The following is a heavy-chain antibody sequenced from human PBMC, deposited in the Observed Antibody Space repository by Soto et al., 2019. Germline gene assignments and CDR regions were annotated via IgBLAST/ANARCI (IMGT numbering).Heavy chain of an antibody. CDR3: ARHRSSWYVGWYFDL. V-gene: IGHV4-39*01. CDR2: MDYSGST. J-gene: IGHJ2*01. Sequence: QLQLQESGPGLVKPSETLSLTCTVSGGSISSSSYYWGWIRQPPGKGLEWIGSMDYSGSTYYNPSLKSRVTISVDTSKTRFSLKLSSVTATDTAVYYCARHRSSWYVGWYFDLWGRGTLVTVSS. D-gene: IGHD6-13*01. CDR1: GGSISSSSYY.